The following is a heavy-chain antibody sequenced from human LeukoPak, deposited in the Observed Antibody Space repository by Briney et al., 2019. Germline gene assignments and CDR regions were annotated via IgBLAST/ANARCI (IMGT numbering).Heavy chain of an antibody. CDR3: VKSNSRYQPWTLDI. CDR2: IFYNKGT. V-gene: IGHV4-59*01. J-gene: IGHJ3*02. D-gene: IGHD2-2*01. Sequence: PSETLSLTCTVSSGSFRTYYWSWIRQPPGKGLEWIGYIFYNKGTSYNPSLKSRVTISVDTSNNQLSLKVNSVTAADTAMYYCVKSNSRYQPWTLDIWGRGTMVTVSS. CDR1: SGSFRTYY.